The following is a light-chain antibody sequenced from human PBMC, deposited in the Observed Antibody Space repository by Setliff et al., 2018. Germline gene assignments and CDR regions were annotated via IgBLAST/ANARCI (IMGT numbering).Light chain of an antibody. V-gene: IGLV2-8*01. Sequence: QSALTQPPSASGSPGQSLTISCTGTSSDVGAYNLVSWYQHHPGKAPKLIIYEVTKRPSGVPDRFSGSKSGNTASLTVSGFQAEDEAEYYCSSYAASYNPYVFGTGTKVTVL. CDR1: SSDVGAYNL. CDR2: EVT. CDR3: SSYAASYNPYV. J-gene: IGLJ1*01.